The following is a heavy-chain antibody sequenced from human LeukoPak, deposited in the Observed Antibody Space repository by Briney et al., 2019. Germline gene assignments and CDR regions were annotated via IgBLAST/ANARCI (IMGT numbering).Heavy chain of an antibody. CDR1: GSSISSYY. CDR3: AREVYYYGSGSPSYYYYYGMDV. CDR2: IYYSGST. D-gene: IGHD3-10*01. Sequence: SETLSLTCTVSGSSISSYYWSWIRQPPGKGLEWIGYIYYSGSTNYNPSLKSRVTISVDTSKNQFSLKLSSVTAADTAVYYCAREVYYYGSGSPSYYYYYGMDVWGQGTTVTVSS. V-gene: IGHV4-59*01. J-gene: IGHJ6*02.